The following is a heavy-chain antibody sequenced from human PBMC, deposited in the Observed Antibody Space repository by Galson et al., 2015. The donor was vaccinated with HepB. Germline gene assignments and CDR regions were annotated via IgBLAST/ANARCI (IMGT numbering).Heavy chain of an antibody. CDR2: ISGSGGSR. CDR1: GFTFSTYG. CDR3: ARDPVDYGDFLDYYYGMDV. D-gene: IGHD4-17*01. Sequence: SPRLSCAASGFTFSTYGMSWVRQAPGKGLEWVSAISGSGGSRNYADSVKGRFTISRDNSKNTVYLQMNSLRAEDTAVYYCARDPVDYGDFLDYYYGMDVWGQGTTVTVSS. V-gene: IGHV3-23*01. J-gene: IGHJ6*02.